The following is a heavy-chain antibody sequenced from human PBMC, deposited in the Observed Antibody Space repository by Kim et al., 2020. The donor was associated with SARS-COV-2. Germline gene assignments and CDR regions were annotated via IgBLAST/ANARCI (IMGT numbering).Heavy chain of an antibody. Sequence: DSGKGQFTISRDNSKNTLYLQMNSLRAEDTAVYYCAKDFEYYGSGFPIDYWGQGTLVTVSS. J-gene: IGHJ4*02. V-gene: IGHV3-30*02. D-gene: IGHD3-10*01. CDR3: AKDFEYYGSGFPIDY.